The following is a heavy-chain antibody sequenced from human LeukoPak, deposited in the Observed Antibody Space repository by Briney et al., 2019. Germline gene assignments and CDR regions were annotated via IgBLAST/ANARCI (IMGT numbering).Heavy chain of an antibody. CDR3: ARAEFGYSYGSYYYYYMDV. Sequence: PSETLSLTCTVSGGSISSYYWSWIRQPPGKGLEWIGYIYYSGSTNYNPSLKSRVTISVDTSKNQFSLKLSSVTAADTAVYYCARAEFGYSYGSYYYYYMDVWGKGTTVTISS. CDR2: IYYSGST. V-gene: IGHV4-59*01. D-gene: IGHD5-18*01. CDR1: GGSISSYY. J-gene: IGHJ6*03.